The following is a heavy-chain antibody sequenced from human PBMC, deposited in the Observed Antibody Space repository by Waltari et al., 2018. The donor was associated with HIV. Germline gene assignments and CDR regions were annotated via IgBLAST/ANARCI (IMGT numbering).Heavy chain of an antibody. J-gene: IGHJ4*02. Sequence: QVQLVESGGGVVQPGRSLRLSCAASDFTFSNFAIPWVRQAPGKGLEWVAVIWYDGENKYYADSVKGRFTISRDNSKNTLYLQMNSLRVEDTAVYYCARGGYYYDISGYYHYWGQGTLVTVSS. CDR2: IWYDGENK. CDR1: DFTFSNFA. D-gene: IGHD3-22*01. V-gene: IGHV3-33*01. CDR3: ARGGYYYDISGYYHY.